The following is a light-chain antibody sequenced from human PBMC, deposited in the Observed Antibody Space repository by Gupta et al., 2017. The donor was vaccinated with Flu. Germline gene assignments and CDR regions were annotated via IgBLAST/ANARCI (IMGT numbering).Light chain of an antibody. V-gene: IGLV4-69*01. CDR1: SGHSSYA. J-gene: IGLJ3*02. CDR2: LNSDGSH. Sequence: GKLTCTLSSGHSSYAIAWHQQQPEKGPRYLMKLNSDGSHSKGDGIPDRFSGSSSGAERYLTISSLQSEDEADYYCQTWGTGPWVFGGGTKLT. CDR3: QTWGTGPWV.